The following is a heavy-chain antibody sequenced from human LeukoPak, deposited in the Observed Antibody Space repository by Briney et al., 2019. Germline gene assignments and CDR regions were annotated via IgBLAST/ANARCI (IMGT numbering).Heavy chain of an antibody. CDR1: GFTFSSYG. CDR3: AKGDKPVIAMVKFDY. V-gene: IGHV3-30*18. CDR2: ISYDGSNK. D-gene: IGHD5-18*01. Sequence: GGSLRLSCAASGFTFSSYGMHSVRQAPGKGVEWVAVISYDGSNKYYADSVKGRFTISRDNSKNTLYMQMNSLRAEETAVYYCAKGDKPVIAMVKFDYWGQGTLVTGSS. J-gene: IGHJ4*02.